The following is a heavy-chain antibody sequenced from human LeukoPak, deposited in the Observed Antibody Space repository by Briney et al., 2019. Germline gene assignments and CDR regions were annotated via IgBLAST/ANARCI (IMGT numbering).Heavy chain of an antibody. CDR2: IKSKADGETI. J-gene: IGHJ4*02. CDR1: GFIFSNAW. CDR3: STLTSRGLSDS. Sequence: GGSLRLSCEASGFIFSNAWMNWVRQAPGKGLEWVGRIKSKADGETIDYAAPVKGRFTFSRDDSKNMLYLQMNSLKSEDTAVYYCSTLTSRGLSDSWGQGTLVTVSS. V-gene: IGHV3-15*07. D-gene: IGHD1-20*01.